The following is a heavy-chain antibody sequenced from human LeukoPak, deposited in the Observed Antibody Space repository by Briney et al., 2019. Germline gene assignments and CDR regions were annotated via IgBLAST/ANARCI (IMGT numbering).Heavy chain of an antibody. D-gene: IGHD3-10*01. V-gene: IGHV3-53*01. CDR2: IYSGGST. Sequence: PGGSLRLSCAASGFTVSSNYMSWVRQAPGKGLEWVSVIYSGGSTYYANSVKGRFTISRDNSKNTLYLQMNSLRAEDTAVYYCARMVRGVITYWGQGTLVTVSS. CDR3: ARMVRGVITY. CDR1: GFTVSSNY. J-gene: IGHJ4*02.